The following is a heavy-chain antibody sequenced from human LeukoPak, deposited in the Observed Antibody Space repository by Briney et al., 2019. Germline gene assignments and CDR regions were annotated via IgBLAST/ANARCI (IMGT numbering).Heavy chain of an antibody. Sequence: PGRSLRLSCAASGFTFSSYGMNWVRQAPGKGLEWVSSISSSSSYIYYADSVKGRFTISRDNAKNSLYLQMNSLTVEDTAVYYCVRERYHGSGAPKYDYWGQGTLVTVSS. CDR3: VRERYHGSGAPKYDY. J-gene: IGHJ4*02. V-gene: IGHV3-21*01. D-gene: IGHD3-10*01. CDR2: ISSSSSYI. CDR1: GFTFSSYG.